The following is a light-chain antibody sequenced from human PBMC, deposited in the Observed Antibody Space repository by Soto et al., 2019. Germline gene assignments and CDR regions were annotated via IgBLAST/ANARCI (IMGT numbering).Light chain of an antibody. CDR1: SSNIGGYNY. Sequence: QSALAQPRSVSGSPGQSVTISCTGTSSNIGGYNYVSWYQQHPGKAPKVIIYDVNKRPSGVPDRFSGSKSGNTASLTISGLQAEDDADYYCCSYAGDSPVIFGGGTKLTVL. J-gene: IGLJ2*01. V-gene: IGLV2-11*01. CDR3: CSYAGDSPVI. CDR2: DVN.